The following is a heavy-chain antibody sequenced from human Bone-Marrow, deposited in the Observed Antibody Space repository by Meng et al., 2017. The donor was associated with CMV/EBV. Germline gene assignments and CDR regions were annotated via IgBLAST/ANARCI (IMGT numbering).Heavy chain of an antibody. V-gene: IGHV4-59*01. Sequence: SETLSLTCTVPGGSISSYYWSWIRQPPGKGLEWIGYIYYSGSTNYNPSLKSRVTISVDTSKNQFSLKLSSVTAADTAVYYCARAERTVTTSNYYYGMDVWGQGTTVTVSS. CDR2: IYYSGST. CDR3: ARAERTVTTSNYYYGMDV. CDR1: GGSISSYY. D-gene: IGHD4-17*01. J-gene: IGHJ6*02.